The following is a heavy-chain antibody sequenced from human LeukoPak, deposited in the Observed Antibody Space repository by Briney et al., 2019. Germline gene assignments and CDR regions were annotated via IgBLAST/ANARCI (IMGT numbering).Heavy chain of an antibody. CDR2: IYGDGSST. CDR1: GSTFSSYW. J-gene: IGHJ6*02. CDR3: ARGSYYGMDV. Sequence: QSGGSLRLSCAASGSTFSSYWMHWVRQGPGKGLVWVSQIYGDGSSTTYADSVKGRFTISRDKAKNTLYLQMNSLRAEDTAVYYCARGSYYGMDVWGQGTTVTVSS. V-gene: IGHV3-74*01.